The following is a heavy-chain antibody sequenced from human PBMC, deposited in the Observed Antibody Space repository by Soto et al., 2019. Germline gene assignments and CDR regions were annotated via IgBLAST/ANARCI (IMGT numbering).Heavy chain of an antibody. Sequence: SETLSLTCTVSGGSISSYYWSWIRQPPGKGLEWIAYIYYSGSTNYNPSLKSRVTISVDTSKNQFSLKLSSVTAADTAVYYCARRTTYSSPVYSSFRYYYYYMDVWGKGTTVTVSS. CDR2: IYYSGST. CDR3: ARRTTYSSPVYSSFRYYYYYMDV. V-gene: IGHV4-59*08. D-gene: IGHD6-13*01. CDR1: GGSISSYY. J-gene: IGHJ6*03.